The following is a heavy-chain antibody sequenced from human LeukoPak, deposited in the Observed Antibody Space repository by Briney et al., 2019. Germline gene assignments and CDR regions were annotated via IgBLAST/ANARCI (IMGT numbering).Heavy chain of an antibody. CDR1: GITLSNYG. CDR2: ISGSGGNT. D-gene: IGHD3-10*01. V-gene: IGHV3-23*01. CDR3: AKRGVVIRVFLVGFHKEASYFDS. Sequence: GGSLRLSCAVSGITLSNYGMSWVRQVPGKGLEWVSRISGSGGNTYYADSVKGRFTISRDNSKNTLYLQMNSLRAEDTAVYFCAKRGVVIRVFLVGFHKEASYFDSWGQGALVTVSS. J-gene: IGHJ4*02.